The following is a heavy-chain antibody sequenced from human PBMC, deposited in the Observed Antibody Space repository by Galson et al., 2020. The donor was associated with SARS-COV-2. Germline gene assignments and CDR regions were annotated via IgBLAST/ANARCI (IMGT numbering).Heavy chain of an antibody. J-gene: IGHJ6*03. CDR3: ARGGGVWDIVATINYYYYYMDV. D-gene: IGHD5-12*01. CDR1: GGTFSSYA. CDR2: IIPILGIA. Sequence: ASVKVSCKASGGTFSSYAISWVRQAPGQGLEWMGGIIPILGIANYAQKFQGRVTITADKSTSTAYMELSSLRSEDTAVYYCARGGGVWDIVATINYYYYYMDVWGKGTTVTVSS. V-gene: IGHV1-69*10.